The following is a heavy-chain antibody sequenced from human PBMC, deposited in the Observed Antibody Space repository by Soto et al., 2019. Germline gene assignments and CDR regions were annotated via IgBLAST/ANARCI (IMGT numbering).Heavy chain of an antibody. D-gene: IGHD1-1*01. CDR3: ARGRYGDY. V-gene: IGHV1-18*01. CDR1: GYDFTTYG. Sequence: QVHLVQSGAEVKKPGASVKVSCKGSGYDFTTYGITWVRQAPGQGLERMAWISAHNGNTDYAQKLQGRVTVTRDTSTSTAYRELRSLRSDDTAVYYCARGRYGDYWGQGALGTVSS. CDR2: ISAHNGNT. J-gene: IGHJ4*02.